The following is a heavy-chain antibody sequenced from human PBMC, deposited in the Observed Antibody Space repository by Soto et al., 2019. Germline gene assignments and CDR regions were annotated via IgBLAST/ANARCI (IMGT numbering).Heavy chain of an antibody. CDR1: GYTFTSYD. V-gene: IGHV1-8*01. CDR2: MNPNSGNT. J-gene: IGHJ4*02. CDR3: ARGQHSGYDYPFEY. D-gene: IGHD5-12*01. Sequence: ASVKVSCKASGYTFTSYDINWVRQATGQGLEWMGWMNPNSGNTGYAQKFQGRVTMTRNTSISTAYMELSSLRSEDTAVYYCARGQHSGYDYPFEYWGQGTLVTVSS.